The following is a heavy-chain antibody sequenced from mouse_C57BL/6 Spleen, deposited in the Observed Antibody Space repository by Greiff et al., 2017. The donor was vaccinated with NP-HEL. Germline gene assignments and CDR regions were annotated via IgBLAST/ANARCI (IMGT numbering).Heavy chain of an antibody. Sequence: EVQGVESGEGLVKPGGSLKLSCAASGFTFSSYAMSWVRQTPEKRLEWVAYISSGGDYIYYADTVKGRFTISRDNARNTLYLQMSSLKSEDTAMYYCTRAPRYYYGSSGYFDYWGQGTTLTVSS. J-gene: IGHJ2*01. CDR2: ISSGGDYI. V-gene: IGHV5-9-1*02. CDR3: TRAPRYYYGSSGYFDY. D-gene: IGHD1-1*01. CDR1: GFTFSSYA.